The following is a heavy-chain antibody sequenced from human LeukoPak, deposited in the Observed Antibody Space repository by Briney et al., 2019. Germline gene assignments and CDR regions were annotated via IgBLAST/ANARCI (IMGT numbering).Heavy chain of an antibody. CDR2: IGGDGIA. CDR3: ARFRTYYDFWSGYSFDY. V-gene: IGHV3-69-1*01. Sequence: GILRLSCVASGFTFTDHPMNRVRQAPGKGLEWISYIGGDGIAFYADSVKGRFTSSRDNAKNSLYLQMNSLRAEDTAVYYCARFRTYYDFWSGYSFDYWGQGTLVTVSS. J-gene: IGHJ4*02. CDR1: GFTFTDHP. D-gene: IGHD3-3*01.